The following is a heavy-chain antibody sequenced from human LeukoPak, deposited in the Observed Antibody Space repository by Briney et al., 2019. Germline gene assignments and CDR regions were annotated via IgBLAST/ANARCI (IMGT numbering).Heavy chain of an antibody. CDR2: LSGSGGST. CDR1: GFAFRSYA. D-gene: IGHD4-17*01. CDR3: GKDNGDYGFDY. Sequence: GGSLRLSCAASGFAFRSYAMSWVRQAPGKGLEWVSALSGSGGSTYYADSVKGRFTISRDNSKNTLYLQMSSMRAEDTAVYYCGKDNGDYGFDYWGQGTLATVSS. J-gene: IGHJ4*02. V-gene: IGHV3-23*01.